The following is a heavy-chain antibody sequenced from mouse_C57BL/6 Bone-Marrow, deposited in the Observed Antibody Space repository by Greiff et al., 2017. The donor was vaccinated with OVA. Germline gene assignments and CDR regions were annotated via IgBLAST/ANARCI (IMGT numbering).Heavy chain of an antibody. Sequence: EVQLQQSGPELVKPGASVKISCKASGYTFTDYYINWVKQSPGKSLEWIGDINPNNGGTSYNQKFKGKATLTVDQSSSTAYMELRSLTSEDSAVYYCAHYCCSSYFDYWGQGTTLTVSS. CDR3: AHYCCSSYFDY. J-gene: IGHJ2*01. V-gene: IGHV1-26*01. D-gene: IGHD1-1*01. CDR2: INPNNGGT. CDR1: GYTFTDYY.